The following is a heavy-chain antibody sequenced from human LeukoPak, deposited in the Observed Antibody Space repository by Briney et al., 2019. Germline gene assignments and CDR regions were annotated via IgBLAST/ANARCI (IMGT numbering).Heavy chain of an antibody. CDR1: GFTFSSYE. J-gene: IGHJ4*02. D-gene: IGHD2-2*01. Sequence: GGSLRLSCAASGFTFSSYEMNRVRQAPGKGLEWVSYISSSGSTIYYADSVKGRFTISRDNAKNSLYLQMNSLRAEDTAVYYCARGDCASCYPVLGVYWGQGTLVTVSS. CDR2: ISSSGSTI. V-gene: IGHV3-48*03. CDR3: ARGDCASCYPVLGVY.